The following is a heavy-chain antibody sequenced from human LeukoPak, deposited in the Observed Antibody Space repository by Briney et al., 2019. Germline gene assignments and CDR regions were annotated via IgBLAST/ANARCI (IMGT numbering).Heavy chain of an antibody. V-gene: IGHV4-59*01. D-gene: IGHD6-6*01. J-gene: IGHJ4*02. CDR3: ARMRKQLVRFDY. CDR2: IYYSGST. Sequence: SETLSLTCTVSGGSISSYYWSWIRQPPGEGLEWIGYIYYSGSTNYDPSLKSRVTISVDTSKNQFSLKLSSVTAADTAVYYCARMRKQLVRFDYSGPRTLVTVSS. CDR1: GGSISSYY.